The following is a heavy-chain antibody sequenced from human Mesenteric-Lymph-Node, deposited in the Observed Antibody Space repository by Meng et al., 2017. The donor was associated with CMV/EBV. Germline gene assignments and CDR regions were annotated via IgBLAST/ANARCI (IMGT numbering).Heavy chain of an antibody. CDR3: AKDHPVFDC. CDR2: ISYNGSNK. J-gene: IGHJ4*02. Sequence: GESLKISCAASGFTFNSYAIHWVRQAPGKGLEWVAVISYNGSNKYYADSVKGRFTISRDISKNTLYLQMNSLRVEDTAVYYCAKDHPVFDCWGQGTLVTVSS. V-gene: IGHV3-30-3*01. CDR1: GFTFNSYA.